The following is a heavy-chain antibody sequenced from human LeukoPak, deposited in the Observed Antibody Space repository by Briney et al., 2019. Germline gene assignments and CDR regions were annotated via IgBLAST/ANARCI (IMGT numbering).Heavy chain of an antibody. V-gene: IGHV1-18*01. Sequence: ASVKVSCKASGYTFTSYGISWVRQAPGQGLEWMGWISAYSGNTNYAQKPQGRVTMTTDTSTSTAYMELRSLRSDDTAVYYCARDCLDYYDSSGYYYVSLPCYWGQGTLVTVSS. CDR2: ISAYSGNT. CDR1: GYTFTSYG. J-gene: IGHJ4*02. D-gene: IGHD3-22*01. CDR3: ARDCLDYYDSSGYYYVSLPCY.